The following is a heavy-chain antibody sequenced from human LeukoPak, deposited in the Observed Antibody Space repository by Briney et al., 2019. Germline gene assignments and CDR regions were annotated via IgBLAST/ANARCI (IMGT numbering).Heavy chain of an antibody. J-gene: IGHJ5*02. CDR1: GGSISSSSYY. V-gene: IGHV4-39*07. CDR3: AGLWPNYFSRFDP. CDR2: IYYSGST. D-gene: IGHD5-24*01. Sequence: SETLSLTCTVSGGSISSSSYYWGWIRQPPGKGLEWIGSIYYSGSTYYNPSLKSRVTISVDTSKNQFSLKLSSVTAADTAVYYCAGLWPNYFSRFDPWGQGTLVTVSS.